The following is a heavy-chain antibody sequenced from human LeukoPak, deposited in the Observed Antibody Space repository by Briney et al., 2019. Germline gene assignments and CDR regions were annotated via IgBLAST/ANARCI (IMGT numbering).Heavy chain of an antibody. CDR2: IKSKTDGGTT. V-gene: IGHV3-15*01. CDR3: TTGAPRAYSGSYSNC. CDR1: GFTFSSYW. Sequence: GGSLRLSCAVSGFTFSSYWMSWVRQAPGKGLEWVGRIKSKTDGGTTDYAAPVKGRFTISRDDSQNTLYLQMNSLKTEDTAVYYCTTGAPRAYSGSYSNCWGQGTLVTVSS. J-gene: IGHJ4*02. D-gene: IGHD1-26*01.